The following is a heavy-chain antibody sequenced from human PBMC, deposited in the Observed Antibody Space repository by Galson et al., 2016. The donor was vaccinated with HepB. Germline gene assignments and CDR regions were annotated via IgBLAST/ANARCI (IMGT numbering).Heavy chain of an antibody. J-gene: IGHJ4*02. D-gene: IGHD2-21*02. Sequence: SLRLSCAASGFTFGIYWLSWVRQAPGKGLEWVAIISYDGNKKFYGDSVKGRFTISRDDSKYTLSLQMISLRPEDTAVYFCARVRYASLVVPGNPIDYWGQGALVTVSS. V-gene: IGHV3-30*03. CDR3: ARVRYASLVVPGNPIDY. CDR2: ISYDGNKK. CDR1: GFTFGIYW.